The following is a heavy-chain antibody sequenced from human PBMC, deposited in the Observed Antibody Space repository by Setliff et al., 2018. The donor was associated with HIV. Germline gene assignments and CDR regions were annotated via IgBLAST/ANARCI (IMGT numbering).Heavy chain of an antibody. CDR2: IHYSGIT. V-gene: IGHV4-59*11. CDR3: ARYKCINFACVGFDI. CDR1: RDSINGHW. D-gene: IGHD3-9*01. J-gene: IGHJ3*02. Sequence: SETLSLTCTVSRDSINGHWWSWIRQPPGKGLEWTGSIHYSGITHYNPPLQSRLTMSVDTSKNQVSLKLTSVTAADTAVYYCARYKCINFACVGFDIWGQGTVVTVSS.